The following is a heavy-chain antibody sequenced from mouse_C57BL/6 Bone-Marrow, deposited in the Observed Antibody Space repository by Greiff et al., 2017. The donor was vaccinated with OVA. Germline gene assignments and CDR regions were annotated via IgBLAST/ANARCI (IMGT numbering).Heavy chain of an antibody. Sequence: QVQLQQPGAELVKPGASVKLSCKASGYTFTSSWMQWVKQRPGQGLEWIGEIDPSDSYTNYNQKFKGKATLTVDTSSSTAYMQLSSLTSEDSAVYYCARKEDYYGSSFWYFDVWGTGTTVTVSS. CDR2: IDPSDSYT. D-gene: IGHD1-1*01. V-gene: IGHV1-50*01. CDR1: GYTFTSSW. CDR3: ARKEDYYGSSFWYFDV. J-gene: IGHJ1*03.